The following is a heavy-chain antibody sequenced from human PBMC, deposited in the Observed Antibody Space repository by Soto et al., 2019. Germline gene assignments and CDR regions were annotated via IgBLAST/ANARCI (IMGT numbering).Heavy chain of an antibody. J-gene: IGHJ4*02. V-gene: IGHV1-2*02. Sequence: AASVKVSCKTSGFSLTGYYFHWIRAAPGQGLEWLGWINPNTGGTTYAQKFQGRVTLTWDTSINTAYMELSSLRPDDTAMYYCASELAKGGGSAGFDDRGQGPLVTV. CDR3: ASELAKGGGSAGFDD. D-gene: IGHD1-26*01. CDR1: GFSLTGYY. CDR2: INPNTGGT.